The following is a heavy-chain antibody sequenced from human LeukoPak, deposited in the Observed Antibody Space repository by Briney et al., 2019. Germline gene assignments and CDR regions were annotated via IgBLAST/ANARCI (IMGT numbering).Heavy chain of an antibody. V-gene: IGHV3-23*01. CDR1: GFTFRSYG. CDR2: ISGSGGST. Sequence: GGTLRLSCAASGFTFRSYGMTWVRQAPGKGLEWVSAISGSGGSTYYADSVKGRFTISRDNSKNTLYLQMNSLRAEDTAVYYCAKDLDYVLAVADYFDYWGQGTLVTVSS. D-gene: IGHD6-19*01. CDR3: AKDLDYVLAVADYFDY. J-gene: IGHJ4*02.